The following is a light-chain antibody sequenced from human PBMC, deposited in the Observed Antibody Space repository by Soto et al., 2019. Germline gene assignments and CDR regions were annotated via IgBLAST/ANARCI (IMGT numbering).Light chain of an antibody. CDR3: AAWDDSVNGYV. J-gene: IGLJ1*01. V-gene: IGLV1-36*01. CDR1: SSNIGNNA. CDR2: YDD. Sequence: QSVLTQPPSVSEAPRQRVTISCSGSSSNIGNNAVNWYQQLPGKAPKLLIYYDDLLPSGVSDRFSGSKSGTSASLAISGLQSEDEADYYCAAWDDSVNGYVFGTGTKLTVL.